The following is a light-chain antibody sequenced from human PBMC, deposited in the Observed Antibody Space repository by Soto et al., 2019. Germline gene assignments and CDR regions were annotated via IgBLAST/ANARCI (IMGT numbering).Light chain of an antibody. CDR3: QKCKVAPFT. V-gene: IGKV1-27*01. Sequence: DIQMTQSPSSLSASVGDRVTITCRASQGIDNHLAWYQQKPGKPPNLLIYAASTLQSGVPSRFTGSGSGTDFTLTISSLQPEDAATYYCQKCKVAPFTFGGGTKVEI. CDR1: QGIDNH. J-gene: IGKJ4*01. CDR2: AAS.